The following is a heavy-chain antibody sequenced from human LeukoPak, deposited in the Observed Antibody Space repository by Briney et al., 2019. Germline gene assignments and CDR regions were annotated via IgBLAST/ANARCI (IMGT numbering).Heavy chain of an antibody. CDR1: GFTFSSYW. CDR2: IKTDGSYA. V-gene: IGHV3-74*01. CDR3: VRWQDI. J-gene: IGHJ3*02. Sequence: GGALRLSCAASGFTFSSYWMHWVRQAPGKGLVWVSRIKTDGSYASHAESVKSRFTVSRDNAKNTLYLQMNSLRAEDTAVYYCVRWQDIWGQGTMVTVSS.